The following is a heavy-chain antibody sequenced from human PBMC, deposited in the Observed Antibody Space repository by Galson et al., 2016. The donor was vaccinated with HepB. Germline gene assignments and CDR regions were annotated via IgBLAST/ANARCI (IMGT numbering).Heavy chain of an antibody. CDR3: AILKFGLRSSSSTERDYYGMDV. D-gene: IGHD2-2*01. V-gene: IGHV1-24*01. J-gene: IGHJ6*04. CDR2: SDPEDGET. CDR1: GYTLTELS. Sequence: SCKVSGYTLTELSMHWVRQAPGKGLEWMGGSDPEDGETIFTQKFQGRVTMTEETATDTDYMELSSLSSEDTAVYYCAILKFGLRSSSSTERDYYGMDVWGKGTTVTVSS.